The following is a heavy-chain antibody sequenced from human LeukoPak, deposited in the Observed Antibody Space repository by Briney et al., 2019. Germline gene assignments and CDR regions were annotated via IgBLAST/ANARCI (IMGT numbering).Heavy chain of an antibody. D-gene: IGHD2-2*01. Sequence: GASVKVSCKASGYTFTGYYMHWVRQAPGQGLEWIRWINPNSGGTNYAQKFQGRVTMTRDMSTSTVYMELSSLRSEDTAVYYCARDKRYCSSTSCYGWGFGYWGQGTLVTISS. V-gene: IGHV1-2*02. J-gene: IGHJ4*02. CDR1: GYTFTGYY. CDR2: INPNSGGT. CDR3: ARDKRYCSSTSCYGWGFGY.